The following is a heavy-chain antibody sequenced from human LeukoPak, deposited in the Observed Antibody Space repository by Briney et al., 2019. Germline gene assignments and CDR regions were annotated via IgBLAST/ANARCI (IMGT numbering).Heavy chain of an antibody. CDR1: GGSFSGYY. V-gene: IGHV4-34*01. CDR2: INHSGST. CDR3: ARGSAMIVVEYYFDY. Sequence: SETLSLTCAAYGGSFSGYYWSWIRQPPGKGLEWIGGINHSGSTNYDPSLKSRVTISVDTSKNQFSLKLSSVTAADTAVYYCARGSAMIVVEYYFDYWGQGTLVTVSS. J-gene: IGHJ4*02. D-gene: IGHD3-22*01.